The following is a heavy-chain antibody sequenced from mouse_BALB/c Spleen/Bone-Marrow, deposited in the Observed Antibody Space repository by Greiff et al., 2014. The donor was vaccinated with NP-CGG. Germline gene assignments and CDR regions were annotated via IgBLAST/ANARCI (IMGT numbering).Heavy chain of an antibody. CDR2: IRNKPNGYTT. D-gene: IGHD1-2*01. Sequence: EVQLQQSGGGLVQPGGSLRLSCTTSGFTFTDYFMTWVRQPPGKALEWLGFIRNKPNGYTTEYNPSVKGRFTISRDNSQGILYLQMNTLRAEDSAIYYCARDYSGCFDFWGQGTTLTVSS. CDR3: ARDYSGCFDF. CDR1: GFTFTDYF. J-gene: IGHJ2*01. V-gene: IGHV7-3*02.